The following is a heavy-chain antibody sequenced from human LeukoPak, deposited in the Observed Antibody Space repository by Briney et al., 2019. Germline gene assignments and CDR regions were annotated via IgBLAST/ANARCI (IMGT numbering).Heavy chain of an antibody. CDR2: IIPIFGTA. J-gene: IGHJ6*04. Sequence: GASVKVSCKASGGTFSSYAIRWVRQAPGQGLEWMGGIIPIFGTANYAQKFQGRVTITADKSTSTAYMELSSLRSEDTAVYYCATIRHLYCSSTSCYDAYYYYGMDVWGKGTTVTVSS. D-gene: IGHD2-2*01. CDR1: GGTFSSYA. V-gene: IGHV1-69*06. CDR3: ATIRHLYCSSTSCYDAYYYYGMDV.